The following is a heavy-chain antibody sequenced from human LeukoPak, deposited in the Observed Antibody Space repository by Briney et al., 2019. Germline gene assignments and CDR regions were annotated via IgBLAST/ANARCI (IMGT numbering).Heavy chain of an antibody. D-gene: IGHD3-10*01. Sequence: GGSLRLSCTASGFIFSTYKMSWVRQAPGKGLEWVSDISDSSSTTNYADSVKGRFTISRDNAKNSLYLQMNSLRDDDTAVYYWARSITMIRGATLPIDYWGLGSLVTVSS. CDR2: ISDSSSTT. V-gene: IGHV3-48*02. J-gene: IGHJ4*02. CDR1: GFIFSTYK. CDR3: ARSITMIRGATLPIDY.